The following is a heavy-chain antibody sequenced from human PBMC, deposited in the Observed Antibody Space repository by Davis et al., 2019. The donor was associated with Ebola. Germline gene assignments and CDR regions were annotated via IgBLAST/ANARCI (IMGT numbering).Heavy chain of an antibody. CDR3: ARRMTTPRREYFDY. CDR2: IYYSGST. Sequence: MPSETLSLTCTVSGGSVSSSSYYWGWIRQPPGKGLEWIGSIYYSGSTYYNPSLKSRVTISVDKSKNQFSLQLNSVTPEDTAVYYCARRMTTPRREYFDYWGQGTLVTVSS. J-gene: IGHJ4*02. CDR1: GGSVSSSSYY. V-gene: IGHV4-39*07. D-gene: IGHD4-11*01.